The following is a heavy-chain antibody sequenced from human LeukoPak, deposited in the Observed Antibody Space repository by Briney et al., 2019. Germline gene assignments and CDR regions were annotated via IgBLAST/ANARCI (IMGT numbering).Heavy chain of an antibody. CDR2: SYYSGST. Sequence: SETLSLTCTVSGGSITHYYWTWIRQPPGKTLEWIGYSYYSGSTEYNPSLKSRVTISVDTSNNQFSLNLRSVTAADTAVYYCATTTSGGDAFDIWGQGTMVTVSS. J-gene: IGHJ3*02. D-gene: IGHD1-26*01. CDR1: GGSITHYY. CDR3: ATTTSGGDAFDI. V-gene: IGHV4-59*01.